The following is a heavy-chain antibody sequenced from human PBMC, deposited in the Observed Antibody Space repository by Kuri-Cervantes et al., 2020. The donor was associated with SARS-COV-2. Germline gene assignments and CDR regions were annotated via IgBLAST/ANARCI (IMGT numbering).Heavy chain of an antibody. J-gene: IGHJ4*02. V-gene: IGHV3-21*06. CDR2: IGPSNTYI. CDR1: GFTFNTYN. CDR3: ARACGDYVFREGLDS. D-gene: IGHD4-17*01. Sequence: GGSLRVSCTASGFTFNTYNMKWVRQAPGKGLEWVSGIGPSNTYIYYADSVKGRFIISRDNAKNSLYLQMNSLRVEDTALYYCARACGDYVFREGLDSWGQGTLVTVSS.